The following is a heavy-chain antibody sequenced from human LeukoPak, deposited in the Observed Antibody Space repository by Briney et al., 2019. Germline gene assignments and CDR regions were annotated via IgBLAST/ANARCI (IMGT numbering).Heavy chain of an antibody. J-gene: IGHJ4*02. CDR3: ARSASGVSGYVLDY. V-gene: IGHV1-69*04. CDR2: IIPILGIA. D-gene: IGHD3-22*01. Sequence: ASVKVSCKASGGTFSSYAISWVRQAPGQGLEWMGRIIPILGIANYAQKFQGRVTITADKSTSTAYMELSSLRSEDTAVYYCARSASGVSGYVLDYWGQGTLVTVSS. CDR1: GGTFSSYA.